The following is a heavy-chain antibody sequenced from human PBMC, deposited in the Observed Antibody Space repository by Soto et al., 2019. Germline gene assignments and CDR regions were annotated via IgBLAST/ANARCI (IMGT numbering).Heavy chain of an antibody. V-gene: IGHV3-74*01. CDR3: ARGTVRDHDFGDH. J-gene: IGHJ4*02. CDR2: MSSDGSST. CDR1: GFTFSTYW. Sequence: EVQLVESGGDLVQPGGSLRLSCAASGFTFSTYWMHWVRQVPGKGPEWVSRMSSDGSSTAYADSVRGRFIISIDNAKNTLYRQINSLRVDDTAVYYCARGTVRDHDFGDHWGLGTLGGVSS. D-gene: IGHD4-17*01.